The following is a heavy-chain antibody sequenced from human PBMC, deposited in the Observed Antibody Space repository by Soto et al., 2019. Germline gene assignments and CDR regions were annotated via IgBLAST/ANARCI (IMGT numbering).Heavy chain of an antibody. D-gene: IGHD2-2*01. J-gene: IGHJ4*02. V-gene: IGHV5-10-1*04. CDR3: AKHEGYCSTTTCSNFDY. CDR1: GHSFTSYW. Sequence: GESLKISCKGSGHSFTSYWISWVRQMPGKGLEWMGRIDPSDSYTNYSPSFQGQVTISADKSINTAYLHWSSLKASDTAIYYCAKHEGYCSTTTCSNFDYWGQGTLVTVSS. CDR2: IDPSDSYT.